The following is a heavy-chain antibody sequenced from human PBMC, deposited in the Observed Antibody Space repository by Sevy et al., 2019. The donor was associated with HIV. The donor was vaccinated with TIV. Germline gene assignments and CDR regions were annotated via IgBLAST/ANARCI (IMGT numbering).Heavy chain of an antibody. CDR2: ISSSSCYI. CDR3: ARDSLSSSWYGVLDP. Sequence: GGSLRLSCAASGFTFSSYSMNWVRQAPGKGLEWVSSISSSSCYIYYADSVKGRFTISRDNAKSSLYLQMNSLRAEDTAVYYCARDSLSSSWYGVLDPWGQGTLVTVSS. D-gene: IGHD6-13*01. J-gene: IGHJ5*02. V-gene: IGHV3-21*01. CDR1: GFTFSSYS.